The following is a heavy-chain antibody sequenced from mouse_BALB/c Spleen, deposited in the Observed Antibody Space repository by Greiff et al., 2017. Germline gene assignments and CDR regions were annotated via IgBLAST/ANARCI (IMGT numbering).Heavy chain of an antibody. J-gene: IGHJ3*01. D-gene: IGHD2-4*01. Sequence: EVQRVESGPGLVKPSQSLSLTCTVTGYSITSDYAWNWIRQFPGNKLEWMGYISYSGSTSYNPSLKSRISITRDTSKNQFFLQLNSVTTEDTATYYCARDGITGFAYWGQGTLVTVSA. CDR3: ARDGITGFAY. CDR1: GYSITSDYA. CDR2: ISYSGST. V-gene: IGHV3-2*02.